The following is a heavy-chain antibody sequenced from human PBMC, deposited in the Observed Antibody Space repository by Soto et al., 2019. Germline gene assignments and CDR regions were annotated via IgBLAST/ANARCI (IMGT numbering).Heavy chain of an antibody. D-gene: IGHD2-15*01. Sequence: ASVKVSCKASGYTFTSYAMHWVRQAPGQRLEWMGWISAYNGNTNYAQKLQGRVTMTTDTSTSTAYMELRSLRSDDTAVYYCASLHVVVAENWFDPWGQGTLVTVSS. CDR2: ISAYNGNT. CDR3: ASLHVVVAENWFDP. CDR1: GYTFTSYA. V-gene: IGHV1-18*01. J-gene: IGHJ5*02.